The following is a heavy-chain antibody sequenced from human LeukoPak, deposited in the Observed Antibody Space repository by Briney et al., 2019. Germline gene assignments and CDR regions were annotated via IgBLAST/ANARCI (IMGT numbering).Heavy chain of an antibody. V-gene: IGHV1-46*01. Sequence: GASVKVSCKASGYTFTSYYMHWVRQAPGQGLEWMGIINPSGGSTSYAQKFQGRVTMTRDMSTSTVYMELSSLRSEDTAVYYCARDTGLYYYMDVWGKGTAVTISS. D-gene: IGHD1-14*01. J-gene: IGHJ6*03. CDR2: INPSGGST. CDR1: GYTFTSYY. CDR3: ARDTGLYYYMDV.